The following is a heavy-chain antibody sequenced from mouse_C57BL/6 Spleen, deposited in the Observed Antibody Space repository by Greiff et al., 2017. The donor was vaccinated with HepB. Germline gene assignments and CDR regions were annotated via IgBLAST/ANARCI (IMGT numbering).Heavy chain of an antibody. D-gene: IGHD1-1*01. CDR2: IYPGGGYT. Sequence: VKLMESGAELVRPGTSVKMSCKASGYTFTNYWIGWAKQRPGHGLEWIGDIYPGGGYTNYNEKFKGKATLTADKSSSTAYMQFSSLTSEDSAIYYCARGGITRFDYWGQGTTLTVSS. CDR3: ARGGITRFDY. CDR1: GYTFTNYW. V-gene: IGHV1-63*01. J-gene: IGHJ2*01.